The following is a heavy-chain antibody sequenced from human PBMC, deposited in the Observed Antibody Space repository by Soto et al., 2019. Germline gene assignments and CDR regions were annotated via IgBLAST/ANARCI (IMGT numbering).Heavy chain of an antibody. CDR3: AREDGLNWFDP. V-gene: IGHV1-18*01. J-gene: IGHJ5*02. CDR2: ISAYNGNT. Sequence: QVQLVQSGAEVKKPGASVKVSCKASGYTFTSYGISWVRQAPGQGLEWMGWISAYNGNTNYAQKLQGRVTMTTDTATGTAYMETRSLRSDDTAVYYCAREDGLNWFDPWGQGTLVTVSS. CDR1: GYTFTSYG.